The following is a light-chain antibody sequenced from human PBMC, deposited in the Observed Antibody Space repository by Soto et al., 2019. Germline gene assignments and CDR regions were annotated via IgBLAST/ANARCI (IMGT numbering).Light chain of an antibody. Sequence: QSVLTQPASVSGSPGQSNTISCTGTNSDIGGYNYVSWYQQYPGKAPKLMIYDVTNRPSGVSNRFSGSKSGNMASLTISGLQAEDEAGYYCSSYTSSSTLNVVFGGGTKLTVL. V-gene: IGLV2-14*01. J-gene: IGLJ2*01. CDR2: DVT. CDR3: SSYTSSSTLNVV. CDR1: NSDIGGYNY.